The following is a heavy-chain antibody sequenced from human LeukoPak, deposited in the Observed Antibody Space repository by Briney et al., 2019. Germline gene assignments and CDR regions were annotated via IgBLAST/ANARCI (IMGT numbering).Heavy chain of an antibody. CDR3: ARQYYDNTGYYYFDY. J-gene: IGHJ4*02. CDR2: MYYSGST. Sequence: SETLSLTCTVSGGSITGSSCYWGWIRQPPGEGLEWIGSMYYSGSTYYNPSLKSRLTISVDTSKNQFSLKLTSVTAADTAVYYCARQYYDNTGYYYFDYWGQGTLVTVSS. V-gene: IGHV4-39*01. D-gene: IGHD3-22*01. CDR1: GGSITGSSCY.